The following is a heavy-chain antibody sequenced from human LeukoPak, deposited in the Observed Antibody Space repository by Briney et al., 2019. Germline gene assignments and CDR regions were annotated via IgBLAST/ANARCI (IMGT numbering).Heavy chain of an antibody. J-gene: IGHJ4*02. CDR1: GFTINIYA. CDR3: ARDRPSGKITMIRGVALDY. Sequence: GGSLRLSCAPSGFTINIYAMTWVRQAPGKGLEWVSSITVNGGGISYADSVKGRFTISRDNSKNTLYLQMNSLRAEDTAVYYCARDRPSGKITMIRGVALDYWGQGTLVTVSS. D-gene: IGHD3-10*01. V-gene: IGHV3-23*01. CDR2: ITVNGGGI.